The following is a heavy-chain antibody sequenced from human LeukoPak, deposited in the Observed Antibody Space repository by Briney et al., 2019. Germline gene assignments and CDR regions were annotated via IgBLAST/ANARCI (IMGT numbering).Heavy chain of an antibody. J-gene: IGHJ4*02. Sequence: PETLSLTCTVSGGSVSSGGYYWGWIRQPPGKGLEWIGSAYYSGSTYYNPSLRSRVTISVDTSKNQFALKLSSVTAADTAVYYCARHLYSSGWYYFDYGGQGTLVTVSS. CDR2: AYYSGST. D-gene: IGHD6-19*01. V-gene: IGHV4-39*01. CDR1: GGSVSSGGYY. CDR3: ARHLYSSGWYYFDY.